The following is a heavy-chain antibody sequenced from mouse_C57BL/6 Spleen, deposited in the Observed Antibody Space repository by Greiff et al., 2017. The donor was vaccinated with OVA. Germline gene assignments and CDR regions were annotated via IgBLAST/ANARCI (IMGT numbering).Heavy chain of an antibody. CDR3: ARRSSYPYYAMDY. J-gene: IGHJ4*01. D-gene: IGHD1-1*01. Sequence: QVQLQQPGAELVRPGTSVKLSCKASGYTFTSYWMHWVKQRPGQGLEWIGVIDPSDSYTNYNQKFKGKATLTVDTSSSTAYMQLSSLTSEDSAVYYCARRSSYPYYAMDYWGQGTSVTVSS. V-gene: IGHV1-59*01. CDR1: GYTFTSYW. CDR2: IDPSDSYT.